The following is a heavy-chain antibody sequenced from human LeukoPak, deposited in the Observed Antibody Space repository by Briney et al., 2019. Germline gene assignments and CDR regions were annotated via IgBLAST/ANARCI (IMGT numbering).Heavy chain of an antibody. V-gene: IGHV4-30-4*08. CDR1: GGSISSGDYY. CDR3: ASRIVVVPAANVYFDY. Sequence: PSETLSLTCTVSGGSISSGDYYWRWIRQPPGKGLEWIGYIYYSGSTYYNPSLKSRVTISVDTSKNQFSLKLSSVTAADTAVYYCASRIVVVPAANVYFDYWGQGTLVTVSS. CDR2: IYYSGST. J-gene: IGHJ4*02. D-gene: IGHD2-2*01.